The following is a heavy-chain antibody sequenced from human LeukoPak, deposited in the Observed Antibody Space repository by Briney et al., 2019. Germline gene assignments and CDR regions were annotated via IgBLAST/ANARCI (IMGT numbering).Heavy chain of an antibody. CDR1: GFTFSSYG. D-gene: IGHD5-18*01. V-gene: IGHV3-30*18. Sequence: PGRSLRLSCAASGFTFSSYGMHWVRQAPGKGLEWVAVISYDGSNKYYADSVKGRFTISRDNSKNTLYLQMNSLRAEDTAVYYCAKESGYSYGRRPDPWGQGTLVTVSS. CDR3: AKESGYSYGRRPDP. CDR2: ISYDGSNK. J-gene: IGHJ5*02.